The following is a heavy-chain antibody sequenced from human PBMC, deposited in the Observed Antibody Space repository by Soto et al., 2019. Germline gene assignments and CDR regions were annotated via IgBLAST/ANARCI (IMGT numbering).Heavy chain of an antibody. CDR1: GGTFSSYA. Sequence: SVKVSCKASGGTFSSYAISWVRQAPGQGLEWMGGIIPIFGTANYAQKFQGRVTITADESTSTAYMELSSLRSEDTAVYYCARDPRGYSIKALDYWGQGTLVTVS. V-gene: IGHV1-69*13. CDR2: IIPIFGTA. J-gene: IGHJ4*02. D-gene: IGHD3-22*01. CDR3: ARDPRGYSIKALDY.